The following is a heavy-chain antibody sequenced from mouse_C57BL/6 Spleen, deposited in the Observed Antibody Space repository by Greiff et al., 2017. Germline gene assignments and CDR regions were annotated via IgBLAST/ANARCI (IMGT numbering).Heavy chain of an antibody. CDR3: AKNEDYYGSSFDY. D-gene: IGHD1-1*01. CDR2: IWRGGST. V-gene: IGHV2-5*01. CDR1: GFSLTSYG. J-gene: IGHJ2*01. Sequence: VQLQQSGPGLVQPSQSLSITCTVSGFSLTSYGVHWVRQSPGKGLEWLGVIWRGGSTDYNAAFMSRLSITKDNSKSQVFFKMNSLQADDTAIYYCAKNEDYYGSSFDYWGQGTTLTVSS.